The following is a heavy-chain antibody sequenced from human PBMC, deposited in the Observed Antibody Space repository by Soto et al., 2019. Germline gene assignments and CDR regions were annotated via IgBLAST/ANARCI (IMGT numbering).Heavy chain of an antibody. J-gene: IGHJ6*02. D-gene: IGHD2-2*01. V-gene: IGHV5-51*01. CDR3: ARLPIVVVPAANTYYYYYYGMDV. CDR2: IYPGDSDT. CDR1: GYSFTSYW. Sequence: GESLKISCKGSGYSFTSYWIGWVRQMPGKGLEWMGIIYPGDSDTRYSPSFQGQVTISADKSISTAYLQWSSLRASDTAMYYCARLPIVVVPAANTYYYYYYGMDVWGQGTTVTVS.